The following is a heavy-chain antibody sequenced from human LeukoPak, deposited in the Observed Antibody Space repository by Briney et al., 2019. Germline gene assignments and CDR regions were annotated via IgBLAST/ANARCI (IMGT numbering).Heavy chain of an antibody. V-gene: IGHV3-13*01. CDR1: GFTFSRYD. Sequence: PGGSLRLSCAASGFTFSRYDMHWVRQDTGKRLEWVSAIGTAGDTYYPGSAKGRFIISREDAKNSLYLQMNSLRAGDTAVYYCVRGPSYDYWGQGTLVTVSS. CDR2: IGTAGDT. CDR3: VRGPSYDY. J-gene: IGHJ4*02. D-gene: IGHD1-26*01.